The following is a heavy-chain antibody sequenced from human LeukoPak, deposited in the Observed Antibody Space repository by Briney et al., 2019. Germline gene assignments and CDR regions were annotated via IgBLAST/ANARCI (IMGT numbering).Heavy chain of an antibody. J-gene: IGHJ4*02. CDR3: ASSYSSRWFRFDY. CDR1: GGSINSYY. V-gene: IGHV4-59*01. Sequence: SETLSLTCTVSGGSINSYYWSWIRQPPGKGLEWIGYIYDSGSTNYNPSLKSRVTISVDTSKNQFSLKLTSVTAADTAVYYCASSYSSRWFRFDYWGQGTLVTVSS. D-gene: IGHD6-13*01. CDR2: IYDSGST.